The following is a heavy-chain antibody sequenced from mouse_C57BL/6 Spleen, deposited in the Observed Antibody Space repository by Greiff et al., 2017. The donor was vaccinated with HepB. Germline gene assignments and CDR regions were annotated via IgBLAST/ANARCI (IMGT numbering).Heavy chain of an antibody. CDR2: IDPSDSYT. J-gene: IGHJ4*01. CDR3: ARGYYGSSLYY. CDR1: GYTFTSYW. V-gene: IGHV1-69*01. D-gene: IGHD1-1*01. Sequence: VQLQESGAELVMPGASVKLSCKASGYTFTSYWMHWVKQRPGQGLEWIGEIDPSDSYTNYNQKFKGKSTLTVDKSSSTAYMQLSSLTSEDSAVYYCARGYYGSSLYYWGQGTSVTVSS.